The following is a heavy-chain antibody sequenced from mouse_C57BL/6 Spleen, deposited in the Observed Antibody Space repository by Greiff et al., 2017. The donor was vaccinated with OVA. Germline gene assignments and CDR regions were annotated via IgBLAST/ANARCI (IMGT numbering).Heavy chain of an antibody. CDR1: GYTFTSYG. CDR2: IYPRSGNT. J-gene: IGHJ4*01. D-gene: IGHD2-4*01. CDR3: ARYYDLYAMDY. V-gene: IGHV1-81*01. Sequence: VQLQQSGAELARPGASVKLSCKASGYTFTSYGISWVKQRTGQGLEWIGEIYPRSGNTYYNEKFKGKATLTADKSSSTAYMELRSLTSEDSAVYFCARYYDLYAMDYWGQGTSGTVSS.